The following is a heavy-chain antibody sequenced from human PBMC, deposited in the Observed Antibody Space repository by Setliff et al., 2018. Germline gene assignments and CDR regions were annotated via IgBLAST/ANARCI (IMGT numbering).Heavy chain of an antibody. CDR3: ARDSTDYYDSSGYYYGPRDNDAFDI. V-gene: IGHV3-21*01. CDR1: GFTFSSYS. Sequence: LRLSCAAFGFTFSSYSMNWVRQAPGKGLEWVSSISSSSSYIYYADSVKGRFTISRDNAKNSLYLQMNSLRAEDTAVYYCARDSTDYYDSSGYYYGPRDNDAFDIWGQGTMVTVSS. D-gene: IGHD3-22*01. J-gene: IGHJ3*02. CDR2: ISSSSSYI.